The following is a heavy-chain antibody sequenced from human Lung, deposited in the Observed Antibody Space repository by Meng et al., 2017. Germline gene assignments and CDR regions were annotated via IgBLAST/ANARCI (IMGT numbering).Heavy chain of an antibody. CDR1: GGSFIDYY. V-gene: IGHV4-34*01. Sequence: QVHLQQGGAGLLKPSETLSLTCVVSGGSFIDYYWSWIRQPPGKGLEWIGEINHSGSTNYNPSLERRATISVDTSQNNLSLKLSSVTAADSAVYYCARGPTTMAHDFDYWGQGTLVTVSS. J-gene: IGHJ4*02. D-gene: IGHD4-11*01. CDR3: ARGPTTMAHDFDY. CDR2: INHSGST.